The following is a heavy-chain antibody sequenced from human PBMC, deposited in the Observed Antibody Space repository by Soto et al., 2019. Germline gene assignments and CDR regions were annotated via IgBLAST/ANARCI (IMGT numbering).Heavy chain of an antibody. CDR3: ARMATSGTLNWFDP. D-gene: IGHD1-26*01. CDR2: MNPNSANT. Sequence: GASVKVSCKASGYTFTNYDISWVRQATGQGLEWMGWMNPNSANTGYAQKFQGRVSMTRDTSINTAYMELSSLRSADTAIYYCARMATSGTLNWFDPWGQGTLVTVSS. CDR1: GYTFTNYD. J-gene: IGHJ5*02. V-gene: IGHV1-8*01.